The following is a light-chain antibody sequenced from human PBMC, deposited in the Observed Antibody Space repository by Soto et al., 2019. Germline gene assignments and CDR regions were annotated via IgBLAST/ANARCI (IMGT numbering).Light chain of an antibody. J-gene: IGKJ2*03. V-gene: IGKV3-20*01. Sequence: DIVLTQSPGTLPLSPGERATLSCRASQSVDSRYLAWYQQKPGQAPRLVIHAVSRRATGIPDRFSGSGSGTDFTLTISRLEPEDFAEYYCQQYGSSPRYSFGQGTKLEIK. CDR3: QQYGSSPRYS. CDR2: AVS. CDR1: QSVDSRY.